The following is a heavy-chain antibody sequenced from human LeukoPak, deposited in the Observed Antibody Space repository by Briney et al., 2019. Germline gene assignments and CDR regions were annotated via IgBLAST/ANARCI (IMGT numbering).Heavy chain of an antibody. CDR2: IIPILGIA. CDR3: ARDSPTGTFDY. V-gene: IGHV1-69*04. CDR1: GGTFSSYA. D-gene: IGHD1-1*01. J-gene: IGHJ4*02. Sequence: GASXKVSCKASGGTFSSYAISWVRQAPGQGLEWMGRIIPILGIANYAQKFQGRVTITADKSTSTAYMELSSLRSEDTAVYYCARDSPTGTFDYWGQGTLVTVSS.